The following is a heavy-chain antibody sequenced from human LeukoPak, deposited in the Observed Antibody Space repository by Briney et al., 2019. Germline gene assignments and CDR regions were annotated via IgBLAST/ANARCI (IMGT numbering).Heavy chain of an antibody. CDR2: IIPIFGTA. D-gene: IGHD2-21*02. CDR3: ATKGGCGGDCYSSGYFQH. CDR1: GGTFSSYA. V-gene: IGHV1-69*01. J-gene: IGHJ1*01. Sequence: ASVKVSCKASGGTFSSYAISWVRQAPGQGLEWMGGIIPIFGTANYAQKFRGRVTITADESTSTAYMELSSLRSEDTAVYYCATKGGCGGDCYSSGYFQHWGQGTLVTVSS.